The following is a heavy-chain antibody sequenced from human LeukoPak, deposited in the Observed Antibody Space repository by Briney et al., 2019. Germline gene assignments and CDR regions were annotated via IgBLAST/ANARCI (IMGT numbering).Heavy chain of an antibody. Sequence: GESLRLSCAASGFTFTNYVMNWVCQAPGKGLEWVSSTTGTADKTYDADSVKGRFTISRDNSKNTLSLQMSSLRVEDTAIYYCARRGGSRGWGAFDIWGQGTIVTVSS. V-gene: IGHV3-23*01. D-gene: IGHD6-19*01. CDR1: GFTFTNYV. CDR2: TTGTADKT. J-gene: IGHJ3*02. CDR3: ARRGGSRGWGAFDI.